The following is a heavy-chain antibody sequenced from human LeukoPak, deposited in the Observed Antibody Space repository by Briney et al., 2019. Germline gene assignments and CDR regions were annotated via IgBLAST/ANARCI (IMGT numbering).Heavy chain of an antibody. J-gene: IGHJ5*02. CDR1: GGTFSSYA. CDR3: ATDVRRPYRHTVTRERGWFDP. Sequence: SVKVSCKASGGTFSSYAISWVRQAPGQGLEWMGRIIPILGIANYAQKFQGKVTITADKSTSTAYMELSSLRSEDTAVYYCATDVRRPYRHTVTRERGWFDPWGQGTLVTVSS. D-gene: IGHD4-17*01. CDR2: IIPILGIA. V-gene: IGHV1-69*04.